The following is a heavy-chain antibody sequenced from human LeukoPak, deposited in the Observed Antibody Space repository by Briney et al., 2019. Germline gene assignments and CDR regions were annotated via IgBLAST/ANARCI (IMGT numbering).Heavy chain of an antibody. CDR2: IYHSGST. Sequence: SETLSLTCVVSGGSISSGNWWSWVRQPPGKGLEWIGEIYHSGSTNYNPSLKSRVTISVDKSENQFSLKLSSVTAADTAVYYCARMEGSAGTIDYWGQGTLVTVFS. CDR3: ARMEGSAGTIDY. D-gene: IGHD6-13*01. J-gene: IGHJ4*02. CDR1: GGSISSGNW. V-gene: IGHV4-4*02.